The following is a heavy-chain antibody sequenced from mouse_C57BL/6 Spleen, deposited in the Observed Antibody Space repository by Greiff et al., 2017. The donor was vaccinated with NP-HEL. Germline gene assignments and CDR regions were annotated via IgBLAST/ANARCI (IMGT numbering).Heavy chain of an antibody. V-gene: IGHV1-4*01. CDR2: INPSSGNT. Sequence: QVQLKQSGAELARPGASVKMSCKASGYTFTSYTMHWVKQRPGQGLEWIGYINPSSGNTKYNQKFKDKATLTADKSSSTAYMQLSSLTSEDSAVYYGAKGATRVAPDYFDDWGQGTTLTVSS. CDR3: AKGATRVAPDYFDD. CDR1: GYTFTSYT. D-gene: IGHD6-1*01. J-gene: IGHJ2*01.